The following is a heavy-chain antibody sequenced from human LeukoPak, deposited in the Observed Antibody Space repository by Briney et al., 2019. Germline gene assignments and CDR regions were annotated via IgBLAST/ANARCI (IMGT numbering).Heavy chain of an antibody. CDR3: ARAGIWDYYDSSGYHNAAFDI. CDR1: GYTFTSYG. V-gene: IGHV1-2*02. Sequence: ASVKVSCKASGYTFTSYGTSWGRRAPGQGLEWMGLINPNSGGTNYAQKFQGRVTMTRDTSISTAYMELSRLRSDDTAVYYCARAGIWDYYDSSGYHNAAFDIWGQGTMVTVSS. D-gene: IGHD3-22*01. J-gene: IGHJ3*02. CDR2: INPNSGGT.